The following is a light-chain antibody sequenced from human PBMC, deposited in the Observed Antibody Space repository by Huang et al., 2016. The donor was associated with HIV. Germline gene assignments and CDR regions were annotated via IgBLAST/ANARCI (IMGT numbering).Light chain of an antibody. J-gene: IGKJ4*01. V-gene: IGKV3-20*01. Sequence: EIVLTQSPGTLSLSPGERATLSCRASQSVSNYLAWYQQKPGQSPSRLIYGASSRAPGIPYRVSGSGSGTYFTLTISRLEPEDFAFYYCQQYGGSPLTFGGGIKVETK. CDR2: GAS. CDR1: QSVSNY. CDR3: QQYGGSPLT.